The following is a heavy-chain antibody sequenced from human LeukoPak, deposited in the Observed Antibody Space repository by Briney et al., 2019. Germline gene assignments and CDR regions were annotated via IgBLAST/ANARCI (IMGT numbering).Heavy chain of an antibody. J-gene: IGHJ4*02. CDR1: GFTFSSYA. CDR2: ISWDGNIQ. D-gene: IGHD6-19*01. V-gene: IGHV3-30-3*01. CDR3: ARDYSGWYVFDY. Sequence: GRSLRLSCAASGFTFSSYAMHWVRQAPGKGLEWVAFISWDGNIQYYAESVKGRFTLSRDNSKNTVYLQMNSLRFEDTAVYHCARDYSGWYVFDYWGQGALVAVSP.